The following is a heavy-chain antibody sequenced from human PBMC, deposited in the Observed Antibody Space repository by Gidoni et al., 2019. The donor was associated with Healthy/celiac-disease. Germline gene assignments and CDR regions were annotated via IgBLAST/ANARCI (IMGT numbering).Heavy chain of an antibody. J-gene: IGHJ4*02. CDR3: ANLLGIFDY. CDR2: ISGSVGST. D-gene: IGHD7-27*01. Sequence: EVQLLESGGGLVQPGGSLSLSCAGTGFTFSIYAMIWVRQAPGKGLELVSAISGSVGSTYYADSVKCRFTISRDNSKNTRYLQMNSLRAEDTAVYYCANLLGIFDYWGQGTLFTVSS. V-gene: IGHV3-23*01. CDR1: GFTFSIYA.